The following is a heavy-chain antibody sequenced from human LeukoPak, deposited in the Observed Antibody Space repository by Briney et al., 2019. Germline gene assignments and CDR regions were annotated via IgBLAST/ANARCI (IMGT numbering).Heavy chain of an antibody. D-gene: IGHD3-10*02. V-gene: IGHV3-48*01. CDR2: ISSSSSTI. CDR1: GFTFSFYS. J-gene: IGHJ6*04. Sequence: GGSLRLSCASSGFTFSFYSMDWVRQAPGKGLEWVSSISSSSSTIYYAGSVKGRFTISRDNAKNSLYLQMNSLRAEDTAVYYCAELGITMIGGVWGKGTTVTISS. CDR3: AELGITMIGGV.